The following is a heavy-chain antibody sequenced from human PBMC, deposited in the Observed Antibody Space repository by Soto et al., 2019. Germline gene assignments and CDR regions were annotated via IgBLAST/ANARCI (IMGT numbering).Heavy chain of an antibody. CDR2: ISSSGSTI. J-gene: IGHJ3*02. V-gene: IGHV3-11*01. D-gene: IGHD1-26*01. CDR3: ARDQKVGATPYDAFDI. CDR1: GFTFSDYY. Sequence: LRLSCAASGFTFSDYYMSWIRQAPGKGLEWVSYISSSGSTIYYADSVKGRFTISRDNAKNSLYLQMNSLRAEDTAVYYCARDQKVGATPYDAFDIWGQGTMVTVSS.